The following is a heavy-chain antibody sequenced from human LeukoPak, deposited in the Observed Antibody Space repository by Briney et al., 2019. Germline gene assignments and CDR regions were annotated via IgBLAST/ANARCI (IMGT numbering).Heavy chain of an antibody. V-gene: IGHV5-51*01. Sequence: HGEPLKISCEGSGYSFTSYWIGWVRQLPGKGLEWMGIIFPGDSDTRYSPSFQGQVTISADKSISTAYLQWSSLKASDTAMYYCARRRGRYSGDAFDIWGQGTMVTVSS. J-gene: IGHJ3*02. CDR1: GYSFTSYW. CDR3: ARRRGRYSGDAFDI. D-gene: IGHD1-26*01. CDR2: IFPGDSDT.